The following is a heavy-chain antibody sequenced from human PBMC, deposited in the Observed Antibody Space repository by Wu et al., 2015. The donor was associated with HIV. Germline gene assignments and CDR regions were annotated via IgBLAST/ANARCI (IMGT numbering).Heavy chain of an antibody. CDR2: IIPIFGTA. V-gene: IGHV1-69*12. D-gene: IGHD1-26*01. CDR1: GGTFSSYA. Sequence: QVQLVQSGAEVKKPGSSVKVSCKASGGTFSSYAISWVRQAPGQGLEWMGGIIPIFGTANYAQKFQGRVTITADESTSTAYMELSSLRSEDTAVYYCARSASSIVGATSRAYYYYYMDVWGKGTTGHRLL. J-gene: IGHJ6*03. CDR3: ARSASSIVGATSRAYYYYYMDV.